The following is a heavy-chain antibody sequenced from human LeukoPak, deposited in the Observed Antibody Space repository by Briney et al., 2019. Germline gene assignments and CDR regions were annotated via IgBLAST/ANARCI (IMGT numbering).Heavy chain of an antibody. CDR2: IIPIFGTA. CDR1: GGTFSSCA. Sequence: SLKVSCKASGGTFSSCAISWVRQAPGQGLEWMGRIIPIFGTANYAQKFQGRVTITTDESTSTAYMELSSLRSEDTAVYYCARVGGYSYGSHFDYWGQGTLVTVSS. D-gene: IGHD5-18*01. J-gene: IGHJ4*02. CDR3: ARVGGYSYGSHFDY. V-gene: IGHV1-69*05.